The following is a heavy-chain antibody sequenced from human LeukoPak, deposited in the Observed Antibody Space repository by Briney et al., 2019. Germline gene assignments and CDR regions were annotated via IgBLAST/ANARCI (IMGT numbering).Heavy chain of an antibody. Sequence: GGSLRLSCAASGFTFDDYTMHWVRQAPGKGLEWVSLISWDGGSTYYADSVKGRFPISRDNSKNSLYLQMNSLRTEDTALYYCAKDTSIAARPGAFDIWGQGTMVTVSS. D-gene: IGHD6-6*01. CDR2: ISWDGGST. J-gene: IGHJ3*02. V-gene: IGHV3-43*01. CDR1: GFTFDDYT. CDR3: AKDTSIAARPGAFDI.